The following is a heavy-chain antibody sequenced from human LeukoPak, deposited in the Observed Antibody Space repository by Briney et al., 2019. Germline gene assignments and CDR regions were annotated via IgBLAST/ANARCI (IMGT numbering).Heavy chain of an antibody. D-gene: IGHD3-16*01. Sequence: SETLSLTCAVCGGSFSGYYWSWIRQPPGKGVEGIGEINHSGSTNYNPSLKSRDTISVDTSKNQFSLKLSSVTAADTAVYYCARGDRGNYFDYWGQGTLVTVSS. CDR1: GGSFSGYY. V-gene: IGHV4-34*01. CDR2: INHSGST. J-gene: IGHJ4*02. CDR3: ARGDRGNYFDY.